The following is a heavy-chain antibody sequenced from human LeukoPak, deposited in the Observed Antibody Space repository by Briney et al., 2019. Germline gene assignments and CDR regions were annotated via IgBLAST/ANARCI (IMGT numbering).Heavy chain of an antibody. CDR2: IIPIFGTA. Sequence: SVKVSCKASGGTFSSYAISWVRQAPGQGLEWMGGIIPIFGTANYAQKFQGRVTITTDESTSTAYMELSSLRSEDTAVYYCAKDKGWELSFDYWGQGTLVTVSS. J-gene: IGHJ4*02. CDR3: AKDKGWELSFDY. V-gene: IGHV1-69*05. D-gene: IGHD1-26*01. CDR1: GGTFSSYA.